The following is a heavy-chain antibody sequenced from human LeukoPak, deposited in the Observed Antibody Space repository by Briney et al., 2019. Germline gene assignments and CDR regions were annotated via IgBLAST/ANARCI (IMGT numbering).Heavy chain of an antibody. Sequence: GASVKVSCRASGGTFSSYAISWVRQAPGQGLEWMGGIIPIFGTANYAQKFQGRVTITADESTSTAYMELSSLRSEDTAVYYCARDHNDLRRGFDPWGQGTLVTVSS. D-gene: IGHD2-15*01. J-gene: IGHJ5*02. V-gene: IGHV1-69*13. CDR3: ARDHNDLRRGFDP. CDR1: GGTFSSYA. CDR2: IIPIFGTA.